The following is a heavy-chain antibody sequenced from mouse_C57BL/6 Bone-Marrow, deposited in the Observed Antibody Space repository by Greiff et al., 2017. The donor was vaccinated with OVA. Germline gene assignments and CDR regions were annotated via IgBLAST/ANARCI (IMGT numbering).Heavy chain of an antibody. CDR2: IDPSDSYT. CDR1: GYTFTSYW. D-gene: IGHD2-4*01. V-gene: IGHV1-50*01. CDR3: ARYDYDSFDD. Sequence: VQLQQPGAELVKPGASVKLSCKASGYTFTSYWMQWVKQRPGQGLEWIGEIDPSDSYTNYNHKFKGKATLTVDTSSSTAYMQLSSLTSEDSAVYYCARYDYDSFDDWGQGTTLTVSA. J-gene: IGHJ2*01.